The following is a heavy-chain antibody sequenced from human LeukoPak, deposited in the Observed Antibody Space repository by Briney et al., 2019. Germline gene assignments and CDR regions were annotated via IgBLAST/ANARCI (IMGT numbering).Heavy chain of an antibody. CDR2: IYHSGNT. CDR1: GYSISSGYF. J-gene: IGHJ4*02. CDR3: ARCGDFYSFDY. D-gene: IGHD2-21*01. V-gene: IGHV4-38-2*01. Sequence: SETLSLTCAVSGYSISSGYFWGWIRQPPGKGLEWIGIIYHSGNTYYKPSLKSRVTISVDTSKNQFSLKLSSLTAADTAVYYCARCGDFYSFDYWGQGTLVTVSS.